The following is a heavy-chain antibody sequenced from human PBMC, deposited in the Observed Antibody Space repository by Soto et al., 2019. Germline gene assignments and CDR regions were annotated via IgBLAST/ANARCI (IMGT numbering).Heavy chain of an antibody. CDR3: ARKYSGSYYDYFDY. Sequence: PGESLKISCKGSGYNVTTYWTGWVRQMPGKGLEWMGIIYPGDSDTRYSPSLQGQVTISADKSVSTAYLQWSSLKASDTAMYYCARKYSGSYYDYFDYWGQGTMVTVSS. CDR2: IYPGDSDT. J-gene: IGHJ4*02. D-gene: IGHD1-26*01. V-gene: IGHV5-51*01. CDR1: GYNVTTYW.